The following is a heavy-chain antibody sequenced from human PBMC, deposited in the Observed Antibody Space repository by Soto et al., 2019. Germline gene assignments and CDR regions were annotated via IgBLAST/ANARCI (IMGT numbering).Heavy chain of an antibody. D-gene: IGHD2-8*01. CDR3: AKNGQPPYYYYGMDV. J-gene: IGHJ6*02. CDR1: GYTFSRYG. V-gene: IGHV1-18*01. Sequence: QGQLVQSGPEVKKPGASVKVSCKASGYTFSRYGISWVRQAPGQGLEWMGWISGYNGDTIYAQKVKGRVTMTIDTSTYTAYMEVRSLTSDDTAIYYCAKNGQPPYYYYGMDVWCQGTTVTVSS. CDR2: ISGYNGDT.